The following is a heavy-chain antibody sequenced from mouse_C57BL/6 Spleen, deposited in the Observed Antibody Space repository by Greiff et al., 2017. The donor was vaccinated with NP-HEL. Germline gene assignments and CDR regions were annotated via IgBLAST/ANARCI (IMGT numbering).Heavy chain of an antibody. D-gene: IGHD1-2*01. Sequence: VQLKQSGPELVKPGASVKIPCKASGYTFTDYNMDWVKQSHGKSLEWIGDINPNNGGTIYNQKFKGKATLTVDKSSSTAYMELRSLTSEDTAVYYCAREKDGYSPFAYWGQGTLVTVSA. CDR2: INPNNGGT. CDR3: AREKDGYSPFAY. J-gene: IGHJ3*01. CDR1: GYTFTDYN. V-gene: IGHV1-18*01.